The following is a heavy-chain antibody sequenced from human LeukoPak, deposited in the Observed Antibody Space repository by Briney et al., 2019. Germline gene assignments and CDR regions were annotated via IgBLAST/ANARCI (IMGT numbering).Heavy chain of an antibody. CDR1: GYTFTSYG. V-gene: IGHV1-18*01. CDR2: ISAYNGNT. Sequence: ASVKVSCKASGYTFTSYGISWVRQAPGQGLEWMGWISAYNGNTNHAQKLQGRVTMTTDTSTSTAYMELRSLRSDDTAVYYCARDLTGIAVAGGLNYWGQGTLVTVSS. CDR3: ARDLTGIAVAGGLNY. D-gene: IGHD6-19*01. J-gene: IGHJ4*02.